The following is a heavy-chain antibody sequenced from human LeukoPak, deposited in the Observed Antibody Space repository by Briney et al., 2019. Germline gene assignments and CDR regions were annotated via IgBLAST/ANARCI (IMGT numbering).Heavy chain of an antibody. J-gene: IGHJ4*02. CDR1: GFTFSNTW. D-gene: IGHD5/OR15-5a*01. CDR2: IKRIIDGGTT. CDR3: ARDLRRFAAYYFDY. V-gene: IGHV3-15*01. Sequence: GGSLRLSCAASGFTFSNTWMNWVRQTPGKGLEWVGHIKRIIDGGTTDYAAPVKGRFTVSRDDSINTLYLQTNSLRAEDTAVYYCARDLRRFAAYYFDYWGQGTLVTVSS.